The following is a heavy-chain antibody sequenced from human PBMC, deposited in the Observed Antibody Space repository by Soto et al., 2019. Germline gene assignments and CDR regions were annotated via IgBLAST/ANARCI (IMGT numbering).Heavy chain of an antibody. CDR3: ARALYYYDNSGLAY. Sequence: ASVTVSCKASGYTFTSYGISWVRQAPGQGLEWMGWINIYSGDANYAQRFQDRVTMTRDISTNTVYMEMRSLRSDDTAVYYCARALYYYDNSGLAYWGQGTLVTVSS. D-gene: IGHD3-22*01. CDR2: INIYSGDA. J-gene: IGHJ4*02. V-gene: IGHV1-18*01. CDR1: GYTFTSYG.